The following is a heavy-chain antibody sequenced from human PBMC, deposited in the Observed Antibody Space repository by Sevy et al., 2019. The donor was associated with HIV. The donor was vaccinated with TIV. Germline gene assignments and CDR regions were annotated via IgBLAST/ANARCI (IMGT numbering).Heavy chain of an antibody. CDR3: ARDSDNYDILTGYYPFDY. CDR2: INPSGGSI. J-gene: IGHJ4*02. D-gene: IGHD3-9*01. CDR1: GYTFTGQY. Sequence: ASVKVSCKGSGYTFTGQYMHWVRQAPGQGLEWMGIINPSGGSISYAHKFQGRVTMTRDTSTSTVYMELSSLRSEDTAVYYCARDSDNYDILTGYYPFDYWGQGTLVTVSS. V-gene: IGHV1-46*01.